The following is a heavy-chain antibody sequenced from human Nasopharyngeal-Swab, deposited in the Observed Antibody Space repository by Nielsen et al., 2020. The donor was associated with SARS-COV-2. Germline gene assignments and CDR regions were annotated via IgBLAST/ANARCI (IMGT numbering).Heavy chain of an antibody. V-gene: IGHV3-11*01. D-gene: IGHD4-23*01. CDR2: ISSSGSTI. J-gene: IGHJ2*01. CDR3: ARDRGSKDYGGKEAYWYFDL. Sequence: GESLKISCAASGFTFSDYYMSWIRQAPGKGLEWVSYISSSGSTIYYADSVKGRFTISRDNAKNSLYLQMNSLRAEHTAVYYCARDRGSKDYGGKEAYWYFDLWGRGTLVTVSS. CDR1: GFTFSDYY.